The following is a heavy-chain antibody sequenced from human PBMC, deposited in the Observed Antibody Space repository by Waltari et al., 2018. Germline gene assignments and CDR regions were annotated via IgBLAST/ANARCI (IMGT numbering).Heavy chain of an antibody. V-gene: IGHV1-69*08. Sequence: QVQLVQSGAEVKKPGSSVKVSCKASGGPFSSYTISWVRQAPGQGLEWMGRIIPILGIANYAQKFQGRVTITADKSTSTAYMELSSLRSEDTAVYYCARDVRKYYYDSSGYYAFDIWGQGTMVTVSS. D-gene: IGHD3-22*01. CDR1: GGPFSSYT. CDR3: ARDVRKYYYDSSGYYAFDI. J-gene: IGHJ3*02. CDR2: IIPILGIA.